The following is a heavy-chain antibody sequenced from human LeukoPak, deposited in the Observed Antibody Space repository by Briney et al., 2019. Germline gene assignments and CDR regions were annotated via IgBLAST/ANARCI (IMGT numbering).Heavy chain of an antibody. J-gene: IGHJ3*02. CDR1: GGSFSGYY. CDR2: INHSGST. V-gene: IGHV4-34*01. Sequence: SETLSLTCAVYGGSFSGYYWSWIRQPPGKGLEWIGEINHSGSTNYNPSLKSRATISVDTSKNQFSLKLSSVTAADTAVYYCARDPPPHDAFDIWGQGTMVTVSS. CDR3: ARDPPPHDAFDI.